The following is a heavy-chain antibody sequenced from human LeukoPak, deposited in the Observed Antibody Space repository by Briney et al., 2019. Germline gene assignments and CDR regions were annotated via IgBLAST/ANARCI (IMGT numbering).Heavy chain of an antibody. Sequence: KPSETLSLTCAVYGGSFSGYYWSWIRQPPGKGLGWIGEINHSGSTNYNPSLKSRVTISVDTSKNQFSLKLSSVTAADTAVYYCASSSVKRSDYWGQGTLVTVSS. J-gene: IGHJ4*02. V-gene: IGHV4-34*01. CDR1: GGSFSGYY. CDR2: INHSGST. D-gene: IGHD1-1*01. CDR3: ASSSVKRSDY.